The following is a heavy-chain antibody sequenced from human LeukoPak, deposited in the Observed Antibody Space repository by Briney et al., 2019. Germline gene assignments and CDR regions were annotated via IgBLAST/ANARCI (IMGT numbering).Heavy chain of an antibody. V-gene: IGHV1-46*01. Sequence: GASVKVSCKASGYTFTSYYMHWVRQAPGQELEWMGIINPSGGSTSYAQKFQGRVTMTRDTSTSTVYMELSSLRSEDTAVYYCARGWELLHSLEGWFDPWGQGTLVTVSS. D-gene: IGHD1-26*01. CDR3: ARGWELLHSLEGWFDP. J-gene: IGHJ5*02. CDR2: INPSGGST. CDR1: GYTFTSYY.